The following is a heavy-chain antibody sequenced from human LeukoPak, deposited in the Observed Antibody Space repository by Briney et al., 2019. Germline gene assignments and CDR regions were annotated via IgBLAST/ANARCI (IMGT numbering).Heavy chain of an antibody. J-gene: IGHJ4*02. CDR1: GFTFSSYW. CDR2: ITGSGGST. CDR3: ATRPASETYFAVFDY. Sequence: GGSLRLSCSASGFTFSSYWVTWVRQAPGKGLEWVSGITGSGGSTCYAESVKGRFTISRDNSKNTLYLQMNSLRVEDTAVYFCATRPASETYFAVFDYWGQGTLVTVSS. D-gene: IGHD1-26*01. V-gene: IGHV3-23*01.